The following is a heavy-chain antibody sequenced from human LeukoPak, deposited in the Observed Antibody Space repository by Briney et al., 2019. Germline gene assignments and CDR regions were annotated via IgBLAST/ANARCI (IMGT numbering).Heavy chain of an antibody. D-gene: IGHD3-10*01. CDR2: IYYSGSS. CDR1: GDSISTASYY. J-gene: IGHJ6*03. Sequence: PSETLSLTCTVSGDSISTASYYRGWIRQPPGKGLEWIGSIYYSGSSDYSPSLKSRITISIDTSKNHFSLKLNSVTAADTAVYYCARHRGTMVRTVTNYYYYYYMDVWGKGTTVTISS. CDR3: ARHRGTMVRTVTNYYYYYYMDV. V-gene: IGHV4-39*01.